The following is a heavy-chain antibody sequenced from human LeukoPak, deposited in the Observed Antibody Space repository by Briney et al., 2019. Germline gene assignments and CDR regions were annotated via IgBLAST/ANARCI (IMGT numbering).Heavy chain of an antibody. D-gene: IGHD2-15*01. Sequence: ASVKVSCKASGYTFTGYYMHWVRQAPGQGLELMGWMNPNSGNTGYAQKFQGRVTMTRNTSISTAYMELSSLRSEDTAVYYCARTAMVVERKFDYWGQGTLVTVSS. CDR1: GYTFTGYY. J-gene: IGHJ4*02. V-gene: IGHV1-8*02. CDR3: ARTAMVVERKFDY. CDR2: MNPNSGNT.